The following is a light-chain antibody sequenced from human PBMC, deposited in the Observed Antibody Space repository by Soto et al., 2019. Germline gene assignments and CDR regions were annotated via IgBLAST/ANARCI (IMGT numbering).Light chain of an antibody. J-gene: IGKJ4*01. CDR2: DVS. Sequence: EIVLTQSPVTLSLSPGERATLSCRASQSVTTFLAWYQQKPGQAPRLLIYDVSKRATGIPARFSGSGSGTDVTLIISRLDPEDSAVYYCQQRINWPLTFGGGTKVEIK. V-gene: IGKV3-11*01. CDR3: QQRINWPLT. CDR1: QSVTTF.